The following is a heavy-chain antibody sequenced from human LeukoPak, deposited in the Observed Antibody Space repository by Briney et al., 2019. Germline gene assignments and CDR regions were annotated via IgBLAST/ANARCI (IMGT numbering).Heavy chain of an antibody. CDR2: IYYSGST. J-gene: IGHJ4*02. CDR3: ARDFRYFDY. V-gene: IGHV4-59*01. Sequence: SETLSLTCTVSGGSISSYYWSWIRQPPGKGLEWIGYIYYSGSTNYNPSLKSRVTISVDTSKNQFSLKLSSVTAADTAAYYCARDFRYFDYWGQGTLVTVSS. CDR1: GGSISSYY.